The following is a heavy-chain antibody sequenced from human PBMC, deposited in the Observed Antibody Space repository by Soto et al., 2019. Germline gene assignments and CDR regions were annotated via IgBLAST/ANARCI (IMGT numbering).Heavy chain of an antibody. CDR2: ISWNSGSI. Sequence: GGSLRLSCAASGFTFDDYAMHWVRQAPGKGLEWVSGISWNSGSIGYADSVKGRFTISRDNAKNSLYLQMNSLRAEDTALYYCAKAKGSSNVLPFDIWGQGTMVTVSS. J-gene: IGHJ3*02. D-gene: IGHD6-13*01. CDR3: AKAKGSSNVLPFDI. V-gene: IGHV3-9*01. CDR1: GFTFDDYA.